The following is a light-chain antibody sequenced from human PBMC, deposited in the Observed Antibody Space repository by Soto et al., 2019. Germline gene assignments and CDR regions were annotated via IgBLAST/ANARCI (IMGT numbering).Light chain of an antibody. J-gene: IGKJ2*01. CDR1: QSISSF. CDR3: QQSFSSPPT. Sequence: DIQMTQSPSSLSVSVGDRVTITCRASQSISSFLNWYQQKPGKAPKMLIYAASTLHSGVPSRFTGSESGTDFTLTISSVQPEDFATYSCQQSFSSPPTFGQGTKLEIK. V-gene: IGKV1-39*01. CDR2: AAS.